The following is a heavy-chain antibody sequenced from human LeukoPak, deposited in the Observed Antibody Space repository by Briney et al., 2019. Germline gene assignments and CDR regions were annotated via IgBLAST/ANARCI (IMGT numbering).Heavy chain of an antibody. CDR3: AAYYSDSSGFDY. V-gene: IGHV1-8*01. J-gene: IGHJ4*02. Sequence: GASVKVSCKASGYTFTRYDINWVRQATGQGLEWMGWMNPNSGNTGYAQKFQGRVTMTRNTSINTAYMELSSLRSEDTAVYYCAAYYSDSSGFDYWGQGTLVTVSS. CDR2: MNPNSGNT. CDR1: GYTFTRYD. D-gene: IGHD3-22*01.